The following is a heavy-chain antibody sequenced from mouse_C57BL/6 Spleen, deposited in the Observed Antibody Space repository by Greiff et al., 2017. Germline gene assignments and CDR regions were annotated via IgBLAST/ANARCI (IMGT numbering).Heavy chain of an antibody. D-gene: IGHD1-1*01. CDR3: ARRDYGSSGPYAMDY. J-gene: IGHJ4*01. V-gene: IGHV1-80*01. Sequence: QVQLKQSGAELVKPGASVKISCKASGYAFSSYWMNWVKQRPGKGLEWIGQIYPGDGDTNYNGKFKGKATLTAVKSSSTAYMQLSSLTSEDSAVYFCARRDYGSSGPYAMDYWGQGTSVTVSS. CDR1: GYAFSSYW. CDR2: IYPGDGDT.